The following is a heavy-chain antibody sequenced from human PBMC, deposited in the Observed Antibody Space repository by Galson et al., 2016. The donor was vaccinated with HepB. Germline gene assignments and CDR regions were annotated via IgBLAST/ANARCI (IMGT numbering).Heavy chain of an antibody. CDR2: INAGNGYT. J-gene: IGHJ4*02. Sequence: SVKVSCKASGYTFTTYALHWVRQAPGQRLEWMGWINAGNGYTGYSQNFQDRVTFTRDTSATTTYMELSSLRSEDTAVYYCARDLDDSGNVHFDYWGQGTLVTVSS. CDR1: GYTFTTYA. D-gene: IGHD3-10*01. V-gene: IGHV1-3*01. CDR3: ARDLDDSGNVHFDY.